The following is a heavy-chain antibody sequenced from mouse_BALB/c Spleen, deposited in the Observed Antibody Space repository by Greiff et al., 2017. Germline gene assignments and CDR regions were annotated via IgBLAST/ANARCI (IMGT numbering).Heavy chain of an antibody. V-gene: IGHV1-87*01. CDR3: ARSNYGYGYGNWYFDV. Sequence: QVQLQQSGAELARPGASVKLSCKASGYTFTSYWMQWVKQRPGQGLEWIGAIYPGDGDTRYTQKFKGKATLTADKSSSTAYMQLSSLASEDSAVYYCARSNYGYGYGNWYFDVWGAGTTVTVSS. CDR1: GYTFTSYW. J-gene: IGHJ1*01. D-gene: IGHD2-2*01. CDR2: IYPGDGDT.